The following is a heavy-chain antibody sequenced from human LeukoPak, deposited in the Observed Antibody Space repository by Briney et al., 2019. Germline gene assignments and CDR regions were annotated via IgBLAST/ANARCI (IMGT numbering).Heavy chain of an antibody. CDR3: ARGGGVAGTPYNPYDY. CDR1: GFTFSSYA. CDR2: ISGNGHET. J-gene: IGHJ4*02. V-gene: IGHV3-23*01. Sequence: GGSLRLSCAASGFTFSSYAMSWVRQAPGKGLEWVSVISGNGHETFYTDSVKGRFTISRDNSMNTLYLQMNSLGAEDTALYYCARGGGVAGTPYNPYDYWGQGTLVTVSS. D-gene: IGHD6-19*01.